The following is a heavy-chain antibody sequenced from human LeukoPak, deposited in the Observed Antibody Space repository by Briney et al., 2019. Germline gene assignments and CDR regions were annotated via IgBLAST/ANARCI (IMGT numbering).Heavy chain of an antibody. CDR2: IGTAGDT. CDR3: ARKSPSGQTDY. D-gene: IGHD6-19*01. J-gene: IGHJ4*02. V-gene: IGHV3-13*01. Sequence: GGSLRLSCAASGFTFSNYDMHWVRQVTGKGLEWVSAIGTAGDTYYPGSVKGRFTISRENAKNSLYLQMNSLSAGDTAVYYCARKSPSGQTDYWGQGTLVTVSS. CDR1: GFTFSNYD.